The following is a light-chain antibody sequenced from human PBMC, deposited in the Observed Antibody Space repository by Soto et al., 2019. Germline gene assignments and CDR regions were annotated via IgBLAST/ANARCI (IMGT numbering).Light chain of an antibody. CDR1: SSDVGGYNY. V-gene: IGLV2-14*01. J-gene: IGLJ2*01. Sequence: QSVLTQPASVSGSPGQSITISCTGTSSDVGGYNYVSWYQQHPGKAPKLMIYDVSNRPSGVSNRFSVSKSGNTASLTISGLQAEDEADYYCSSYTSSSTSVVFGGGTKLTVL. CDR3: SSYTSSSTSVV. CDR2: DVS.